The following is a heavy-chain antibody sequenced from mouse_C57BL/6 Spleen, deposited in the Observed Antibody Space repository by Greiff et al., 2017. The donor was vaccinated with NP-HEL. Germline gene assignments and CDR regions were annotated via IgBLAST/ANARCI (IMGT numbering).Heavy chain of an antibody. CDR3: DRTGQLRLTCYFDY. V-gene: IGHV5-17*03. CDR2: ISSGSSTI. D-gene: IGHD3-2*02. CDR1: GFTFSDYG. Sequence: EVKLVESGGGLVKPGGSLKLSCAASGFTFSDYGMHWVRQAPEKGLEWVAYISSGSSTINYADTVKGRFTISRDNAKDTLFLQMTRLDSEVTAMYSGDRTGQLRLTCYFDYWGKGTTLTVST. J-gene: IGHJ2*01.